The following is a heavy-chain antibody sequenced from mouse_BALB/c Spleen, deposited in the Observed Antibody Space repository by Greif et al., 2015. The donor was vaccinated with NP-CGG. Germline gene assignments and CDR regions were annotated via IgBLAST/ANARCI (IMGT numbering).Heavy chain of an antibody. D-gene: IGHD2-1*01. Sequence: VKLVESGPGLVAPSQSLSITCTVSGISSTSYGVHWVRQPPGKGLEWLGVIWAGGSTNYNSALMSRLSISKDNSKSQVFLKMNSLQTDDTAMYYCARGGGNSYYAMDYWGQGTSVTVSS. J-gene: IGHJ4*01. V-gene: IGHV2-9*02. CDR2: IWAGGST. CDR1: GISSTSYG. CDR3: ARGGGNSYYAMDY.